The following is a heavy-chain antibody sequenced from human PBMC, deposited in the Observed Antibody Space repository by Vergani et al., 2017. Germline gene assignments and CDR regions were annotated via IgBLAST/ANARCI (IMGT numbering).Heavy chain of an antibody. Sequence: QVQLHESGPGLVKPSETLSLICSVSGVSMQSGSFYWTWIRQTAERRLEWMGRVYPSGTTNYNPSLNGRVTIFVDKSKNQFSLKLSSVTAADTAVYYCAHFSSGAWFDPWGQGTLVTVSS. CDR1: GVSMQSGSFY. V-gene: IGHV4-61*02. D-gene: IGHD2/OR15-2a*01. CDR3: AHFSSGAWFDP. CDR2: VYPSGTT. J-gene: IGHJ5*02.